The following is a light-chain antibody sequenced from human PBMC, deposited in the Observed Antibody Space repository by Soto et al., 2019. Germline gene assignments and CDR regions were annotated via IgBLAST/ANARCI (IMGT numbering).Light chain of an antibody. CDR1: QNITIY. V-gene: IGKV1-39*01. Sequence: DIQMTQSPSSLSASVGDRVTITCRASQNITIYLNWYQQKLGKVPKLLIYAASSLQSGVPSRFSADGPGTDFTLTISSLQPEDFATYYCQQSSSTPPLTFGPGTKVDIK. CDR2: AAS. CDR3: QQSSSTPPLT. J-gene: IGKJ3*01.